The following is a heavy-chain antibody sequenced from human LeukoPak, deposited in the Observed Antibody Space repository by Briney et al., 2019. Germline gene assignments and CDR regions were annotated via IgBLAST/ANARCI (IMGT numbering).Heavy chain of an antibody. Sequence: GGTLRLSCAASGFTFSSYGMSWVRQAPGKGLEWVSAISGSGSTIYYADSVKGRFTISRDNAKNSLYLQMNSLRAEDTAVYYCARLVATNYYDYWGQGTLVSVSS. CDR2: ISGSGSTI. J-gene: IGHJ4*02. CDR1: GFTFSSYG. V-gene: IGHV3-48*04. CDR3: ARLVATNYYDY. D-gene: IGHD5-12*01.